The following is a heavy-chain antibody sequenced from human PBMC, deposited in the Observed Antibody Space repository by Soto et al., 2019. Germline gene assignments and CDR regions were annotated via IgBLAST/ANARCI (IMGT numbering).Heavy chain of an antibody. CDR3: ARGGAGRGSNYDILTGYYRGNYYYGMDV. V-gene: IGHV4-34*01. D-gene: IGHD3-9*01. CDR2: INHSGST. Sequence: PSETLSLTCAVYGGSFSGYYLSWIRQPPGKGLECIGEINHSGSTNYNPSLKSRVTISVDTSKNQFSLKLSSVTAADTAVYYCARGGAGRGSNYDILTGYYRGNYYYGMDVWGQGTTVTVYS. J-gene: IGHJ6*02. CDR1: GGSFSGYY.